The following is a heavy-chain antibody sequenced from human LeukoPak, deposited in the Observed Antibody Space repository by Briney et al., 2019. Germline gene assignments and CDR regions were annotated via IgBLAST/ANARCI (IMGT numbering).Heavy chain of an antibody. J-gene: IGHJ4*02. CDR1: GFTFSRYA. D-gene: IGHD2-15*01. CDR3: AKLVVVASTPFDF. CDR2: ISAGGDNT. V-gene: IGHV3-23*01. Sequence: GGSLRLSCAASGFTFSRYAMSWVRQAPGKGLKWVSTISAGGDNTYYADSVKGRFTISRDNSKNTLYVQMNSLRAEDTAVYFCAKLVVVASTPFDFWGQGTLVTVSS.